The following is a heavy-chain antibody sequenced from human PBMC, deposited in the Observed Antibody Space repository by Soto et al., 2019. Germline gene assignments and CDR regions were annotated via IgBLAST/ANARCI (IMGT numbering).Heavy chain of an antibody. D-gene: IGHD1-1*01. CDR2: IYYSGST. Sequence: PSETMSLTCTVSGGSISSGDYYWSWIRQPPGKGLEWIGYIYYSGSTYYNPSLKSRVTISVDTSKNQFSLKLSSVTAADTAVYYCARVLLEGLNYGMDVWGQGTMVTV. V-gene: IGHV4-30-4*01. CDR3: ARVLLEGLNYGMDV. CDR1: GGSISSGDYY. J-gene: IGHJ6*02.